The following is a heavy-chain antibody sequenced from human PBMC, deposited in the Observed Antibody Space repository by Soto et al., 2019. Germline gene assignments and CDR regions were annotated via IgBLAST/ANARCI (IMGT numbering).Heavy chain of an antibody. CDR1: GDSISSSRYF. J-gene: IGHJ4*02. CDR2: IYYRGST. V-gene: IGHV4-39*01. D-gene: IGHD2-21*02. Sequence: QLQLQESGPGLVKPSETLSLTCTVSGDSISSSRYFWGWIRQTPGKGLEWIGSIYYRGSTYYNPSLESRVTITVDTSKNQFSLKVASMTAADTAVYHCARQIDGTLPLDNWGQGTLVTVSS. CDR3: ARQIDGTLPLDN.